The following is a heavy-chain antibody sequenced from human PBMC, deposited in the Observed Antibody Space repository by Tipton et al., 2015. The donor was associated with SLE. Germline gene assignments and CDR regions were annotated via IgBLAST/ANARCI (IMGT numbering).Heavy chain of an antibody. D-gene: IGHD3-10*01. Sequence: SLRLSCAASGFTVSSNYMSWVRQAPGKGLEWVSVIYSGGSTYYADSVKGRFTISRDNSKNTLYLQMNSLRAEDTAVYYCASVGSYYYYYMDVWGKGTTVTVS. J-gene: IGHJ6*03. CDR3: ASVGSYYYYYMDV. CDR1: GFTVSSNY. CDR2: IYSGGST. V-gene: IGHV3-53*01.